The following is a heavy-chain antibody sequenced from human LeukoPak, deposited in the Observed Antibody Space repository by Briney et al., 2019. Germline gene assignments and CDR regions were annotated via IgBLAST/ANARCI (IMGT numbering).Heavy chain of an antibody. CDR1: GXSISSYY. V-gene: IGHV4-59*08. Sequence: PSETLSLTCTVSGXSISSYYWSWIRQPPGKGLEWIGSLYYSGNTNYNPSLKSRVTISLDTSKYQFSLKLSSVTAADTAVYYCARGSSPFDYWGQGTLVTVSS. J-gene: IGHJ4*02. CDR2: LYYSGNT. CDR3: ARGSSPFDY.